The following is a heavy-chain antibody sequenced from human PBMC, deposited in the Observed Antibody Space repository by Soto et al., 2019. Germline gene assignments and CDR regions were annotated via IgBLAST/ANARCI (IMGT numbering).Heavy chain of an antibody. CDR3: ARKASTRLDY. Sequence: QLQLQESGPGLVKPSGTLSLTCGVSGGSLSTPVWWSWVRLPPGKGLEWIGEVFHSGSANYNPSLQSRVTFSLDKSTNQSSLRLSSVTAANTAVYYCARKASTRLDYWGQGALVTVSS. J-gene: IGHJ4*02. CDR1: GGSLSTPVW. D-gene: IGHD2-2*01. CDR2: VFHSGSA. V-gene: IGHV4-4*02.